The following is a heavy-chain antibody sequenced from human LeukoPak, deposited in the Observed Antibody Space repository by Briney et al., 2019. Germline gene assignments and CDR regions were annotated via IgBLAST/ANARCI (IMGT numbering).Heavy chain of an antibody. CDR2: IKEDGSET. CDR3: ARDGGWWRFDF. J-gene: IGHJ4*02. V-gene: IGHV3-7*03. D-gene: IGHD2-8*02. Sequence: GGSLRLSCAASGFTFSSYSMNWVRRAPGQGLEWVASIKEDGSETHYVDSVRGRFTISRDNDKNSLYLQMNNLRAEDTAMYYCARDGGWWRFDFWGQGALVTVSS. CDR1: GFTFSSYS.